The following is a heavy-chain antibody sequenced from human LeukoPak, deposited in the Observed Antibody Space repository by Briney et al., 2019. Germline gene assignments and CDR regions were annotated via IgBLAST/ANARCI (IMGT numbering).Heavy chain of an antibody. CDR2: IYPGDSDI. CDR1: AYSFSSYW. D-gene: IGHD3-10*01. J-gene: IGHJ5*02. Sequence: GESPKITFEGSAYSFSSYWNGGVSKLPGKGLEWKGIIYPGDSDIRYSPSLQGQVTISADESINTIYLQWSILKASDTALYYRARLMGVTASHHWGQGTLVTVSS. CDR3: ARLMGVTASHH. V-gene: IGHV5-51*01.